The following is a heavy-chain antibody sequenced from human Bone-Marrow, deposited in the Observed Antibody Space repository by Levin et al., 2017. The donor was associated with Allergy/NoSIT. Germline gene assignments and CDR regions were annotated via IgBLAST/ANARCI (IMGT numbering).Heavy chain of an antibody. Sequence: SSETLSLTCAVYGGSFSGYYWSWIRQPPGKGLEWIGEINHSGSTNYNPSLKSRVTISVDTSKNQFSLKLSSVTAADTAVYYCARGIVVVTANPSSFDYWGQGTLVTVSS. V-gene: IGHV4-34*01. CDR1: GGSFSGYY. CDR3: ARGIVVVTANPSSFDY. D-gene: IGHD2-21*02. CDR2: INHSGST. J-gene: IGHJ4*02.